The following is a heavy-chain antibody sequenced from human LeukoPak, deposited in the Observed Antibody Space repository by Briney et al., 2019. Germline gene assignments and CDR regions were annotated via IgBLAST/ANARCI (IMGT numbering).Heavy chain of an antibody. CDR1: GFTVSSNY. J-gene: IGHJ3*02. V-gene: IGHV3-53*05. D-gene: IGHD3-3*02. Sequence: PGGSRRLSCAASGFTVSSNYMSGVRQAPGKGLEWVSVIYSGGSTYYADSVKGRFTISRDNSKNTLYLQMNSLRAEDTAVYYCARQISRTGAFDIWGQGTMLTVSS. CDR2: IYSGGST. CDR3: ARQISRTGAFDI.